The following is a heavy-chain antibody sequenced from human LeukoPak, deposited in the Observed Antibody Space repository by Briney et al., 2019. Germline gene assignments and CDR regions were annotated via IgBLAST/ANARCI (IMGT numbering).Heavy chain of an antibody. D-gene: IGHD4-11*01. CDR1: GGTFSSYA. V-gene: IGHV1-69*05. Sequence: SEKVSCKASGGTFSSYAISWVRQAPGQGLEWMGRIIPIFGTANYAQKFQGRVTITTDESTSTAYMELSSVRCEDTAVYYCAREHYSNYGHWFDPWGQGTLVTVSS. CDR3: AREHYSNYGHWFDP. CDR2: IIPIFGTA. J-gene: IGHJ5*02.